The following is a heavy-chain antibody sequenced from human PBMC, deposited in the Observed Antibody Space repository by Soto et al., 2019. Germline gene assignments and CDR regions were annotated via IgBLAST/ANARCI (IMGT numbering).Heavy chain of an antibody. CDR1: GYTFTGYY. Sequence: SVKVSCKASGYTFTGYYMHWVRQAPGQGLEWMGWINANSGGTNYALKFQGRVTMTRDTSISTAYMELSSLRSDDTAIYYCARGTSLNFSGNPPKGENLHYSGHGTVGTVSS. J-gene: IGHJ1*01. V-gene: IGHV1-2*02. CDR3: ARGTSLNFSGNPPKGENLHY. CDR2: INANSGGT. D-gene: IGHD1-26*01.